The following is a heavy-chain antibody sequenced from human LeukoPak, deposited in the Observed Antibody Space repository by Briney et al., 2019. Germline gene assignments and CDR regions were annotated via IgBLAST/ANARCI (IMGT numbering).Heavy chain of an antibody. CDR1: GFTFSSYA. D-gene: IGHD3-3*01. CDR2: ISYDGSNK. CDR3: ARDVRIRFLEWLFDY. V-gene: IGHV3-30*04. Sequence: GGSLRLSCAASGFTFSSYAMHWVRQAPGKGLEWVAVISYDGSNKYYADSVKGRFTISRDNAKNSLYLQMNSLRAEDTAVYYCARDVRIRFLEWLFDYWGQGTLVTVSS. J-gene: IGHJ4*02.